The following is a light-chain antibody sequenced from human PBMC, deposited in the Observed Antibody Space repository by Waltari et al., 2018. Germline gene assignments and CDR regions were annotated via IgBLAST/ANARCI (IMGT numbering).Light chain of an antibody. V-gene: IGKV3-11*01. CDR3: QQRSNWPPIT. J-gene: IGKJ5*01. CDR1: QSVGSS. Sequence: EIVFTQSPVTLSLAPGERATLPCWASQSVGSSLAWYQQKPGQAPRLLMYDASNRATGVPARFNGSGSGTDFTLTIISLQSEDSAVYYCQQRSNWPPITFGQGTRLEIK. CDR2: DAS.